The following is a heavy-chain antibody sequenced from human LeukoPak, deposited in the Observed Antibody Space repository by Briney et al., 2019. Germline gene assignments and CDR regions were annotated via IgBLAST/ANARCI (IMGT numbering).Heavy chain of an antibody. CDR3: ARRRDFIDY. CDR2: SSSSGSTI. Sequence: GGSLRLSCAASGFTLSDYYMSWIRQAPGKGLEWVSYSSSSGSTIYYADSVKGRFAISRDNAENSLYLQMNSLRAEDTAVYYCARRRDFIDYWGQGTLVTVSS. D-gene: IGHD3/OR15-3a*01. J-gene: IGHJ4*02. CDR1: GFTLSDYY. V-gene: IGHV3-11*01.